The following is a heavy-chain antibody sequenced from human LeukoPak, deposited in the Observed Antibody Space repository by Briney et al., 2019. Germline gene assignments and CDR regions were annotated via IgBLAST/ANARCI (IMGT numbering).Heavy chain of an antibody. D-gene: IGHD6-13*01. V-gene: IGHV3-23*01. J-gene: IGHJ4*02. CDR1: GFTFRSYA. CDR3: ATLTAAAGSDY. Sequence: GALRLSCVVSGFTFRSYAMSWVRQAPGKGLEWVSSISGSGGDTDYGDSVKGRFTISRDNSKNTLYLQMNSLRAEDTAVYYCATLTAAAGSDYWGQGTLVTVSS. CDR2: ISGSGGDT.